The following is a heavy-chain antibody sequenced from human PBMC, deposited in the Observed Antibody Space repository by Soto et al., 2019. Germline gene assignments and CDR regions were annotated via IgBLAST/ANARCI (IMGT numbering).Heavy chain of an antibody. V-gene: IGHV3-7*01. D-gene: IGHD3-16*01. Sequence: PGGSLRLSGELSGLNVMSYWMGWVRQAPGKGLEWVASIKEDGSEIYYLHSVRGRFSISRDSAGNALHLTMNYLSAEDTGLYFCARDIGFDYVNWGQGTLVTVSS. CDR2: IKEDGSEI. CDR1: GLNVMSYW. J-gene: IGHJ4*02. CDR3: ARDIGFDYVN.